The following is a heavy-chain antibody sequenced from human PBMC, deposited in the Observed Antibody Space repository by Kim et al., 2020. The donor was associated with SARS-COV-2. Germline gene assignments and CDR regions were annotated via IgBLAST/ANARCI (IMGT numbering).Heavy chain of an antibody. CDR1: GFTVSSKY. CDR3: ARDLGTSDGFDY. Sequence: GGSLRLSCAASGFTVSSKYMNWVRQAPGKGLEWVSIIYADGSTYYADSVKGRFIISRDNSKNTLYLQMNSLRAEDTAVYYCARDLGTSDGFDYWGQGTLV. CDR2: IYADGST. V-gene: IGHV3-53*01. D-gene: IGHD3-16*01. J-gene: IGHJ4*02.